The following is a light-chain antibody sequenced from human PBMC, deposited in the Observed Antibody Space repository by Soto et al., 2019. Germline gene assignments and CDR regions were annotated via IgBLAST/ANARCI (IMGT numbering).Light chain of an antibody. CDR2: WAS. CDR3: QQYESTPPT. J-gene: IGKJ2*01. CDR1: QSVLYSSNNKNY. V-gene: IGKV4-1*01. Sequence: DIVMTQSPDSLAVSLGERATINCKSSQSVLYSSNNKNYLAWYQQRPGQPPKLLIYWASTRESGVPDRFSGSGSATYFTLTIASLQAEDVAVYYCQQYESTPPTFGQGTKLEIK.